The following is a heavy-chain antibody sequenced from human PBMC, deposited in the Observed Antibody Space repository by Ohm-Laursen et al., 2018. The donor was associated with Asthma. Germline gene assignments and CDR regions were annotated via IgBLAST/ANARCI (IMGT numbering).Heavy chain of an antibody. V-gene: IGHV4-4*02. CDR1: GGSITSSNW. J-gene: IGHJ5*02. CDR2: ISHSGST. CDR3: ARGGITIFGVVNWFDP. Sequence: SDTLSLTCAVSGGSITSSNWWSWVRQPPGKGLEWIGEISHSGSTNYNPSLKSRVTISLDKSKNQFSLKLSSVTAADTAVYYCARGGITIFGVVNWFDPWGQGTLVTVSS. D-gene: IGHD3-3*01.